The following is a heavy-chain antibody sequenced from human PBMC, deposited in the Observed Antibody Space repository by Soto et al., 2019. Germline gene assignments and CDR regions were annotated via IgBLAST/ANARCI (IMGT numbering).Heavy chain of an antibody. Sequence: QVQLVQSGAEVKRPGSSVKVSCKASGDTFAFHSINWVRQAPGLGLEWMGRINPILSMSNYAQRFQGRVKMYADKSTSTDYMVLSSLRSEDTAIYYCATSYGSGYRAFDYWGQGALVTVSS. CDR3: ATSYGSGYRAFDY. V-gene: IGHV1-69*02. D-gene: IGHD3-10*01. CDR1: GDTFAFHS. CDR2: INPILSMS. J-gene: IGHJ4*02.